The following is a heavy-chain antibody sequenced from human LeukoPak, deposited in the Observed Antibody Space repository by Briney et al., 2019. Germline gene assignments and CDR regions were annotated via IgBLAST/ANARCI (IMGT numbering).Heavy chain of an antibody. V-gene: IGHV3-30*04. Sequence: GGSLRLSCAASGFTFSSYAMHWVRQSPGKGLEWVAVISDDGRNKYYADSVKGRFTIPRDNFQNTLYLQMNSLRAEDMAVYYCARGGMQLTAAPLSYWGQGTLVTVSS. J-gene: IGHJ4*02. CDR2: ISDDGRNK. D-gene: IGHD2-21*02. CDR1: GFTFSSYA. CDR3: ARGGMQLTAAPLSY.